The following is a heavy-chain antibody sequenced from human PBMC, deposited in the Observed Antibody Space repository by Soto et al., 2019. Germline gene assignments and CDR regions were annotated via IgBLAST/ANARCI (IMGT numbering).Heavy chain of an antibody. V-gene: IGHV3-33*01. Sequence: QVQLVESGGGVVQPGRSLRLSCAASGFTFSSYGMHWVRQAPVKGLEWVAGIWYDGSNKYYADSVKGRFTISRDNSKNTLYLQMNSLRAEDTAVYYCARDAAYYGMDVWGQGTTVTVSS. J-gene: IGHJ6*02. CDR3: ARDAAYYGMDV. CDR2: IWYDGSNK. CDR1: GFTFSSYG. D-gene: IGHD2-15*01.